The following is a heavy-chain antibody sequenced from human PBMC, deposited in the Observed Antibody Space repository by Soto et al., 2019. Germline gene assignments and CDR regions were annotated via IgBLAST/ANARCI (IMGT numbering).Heavy chain of an antibody. Sequence: QVQLQQSGPGVVKPSETVSLTCGVSGGSVSSFYWSWVRQSPGRGLEWLGYIYYTGTTAYNPSLKSPLTISLDTSTDQVFLTLTSVTASDTAVYFCARHFGYRNWFDPWGPGTLVIVSS. CDR3: ARHFGYRNWFDP. J-gene: IGHJ5*02. CDR1: GGSVSSFY. CDR2: IYYTGTT. D-gene: IGHD2-2*03. V-gene: IGHV4-59*08.